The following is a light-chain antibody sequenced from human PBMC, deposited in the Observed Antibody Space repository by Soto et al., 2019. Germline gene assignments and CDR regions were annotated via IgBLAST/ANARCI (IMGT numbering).Light chain of an antibody. CDR1: QSVSSSY. Sequence: EIVLTQSPGTLSLHPGERATLSCRTSQSVSSSYLAWYQQKPGQAPRLLIHDASNRATGIPARFSGSGSGTDFTLTISSLEPEDFAVYYCQQRSNWPSITFGQGTRLAIK. J-gene: IGKJ5*01. CDR2: DAS. CDR3: QQRSNWPSIT. V-gene: IGKV3D-20*02.